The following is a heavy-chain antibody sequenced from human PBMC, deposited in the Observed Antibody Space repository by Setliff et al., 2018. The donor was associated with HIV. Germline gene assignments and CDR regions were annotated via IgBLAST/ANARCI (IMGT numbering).Heavy chain of an antibody. J-gene: IGHJ4*02. V-gene: IGHV4-34*01. CDR2: IYYSGST. D-gene: IGHD3-3*01. Sequence: PSETLSLTCAVYGGSSSGYYWGWIRQPPGKGLEWIGSIYYSGSTYYNPSLKSRVTVSVDTSKNQFSLKLASVSAADTAVYFCARAHRDGNNFWSGYYPPPFDYWGQGTLVTVSS. CDR1: GGSSSGYY. CDR3: ARAHRDGNNFWSGYYPPPFDY.